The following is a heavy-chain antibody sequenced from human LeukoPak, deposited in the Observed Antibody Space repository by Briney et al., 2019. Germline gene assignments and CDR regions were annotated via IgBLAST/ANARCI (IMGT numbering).Heavy chain of an antibody. Sequence: GGSLRLSCAASGFTFSSYSMNWVREAPGKGLEWVSSISSSSSYINYADAVKGRFTISRDNAKNSLYPQMNSLRAEDTAVYYCARDYSNSGSWGQGTLVTVSS. J-gene: IGHJ4*02. D-gene: IGHD3-10*01. CDR2: ISSSSSYI. CDR3: ARDYSNSGS. V-gene: IGHV3-21*01. CDR1: GFTFSSYS.